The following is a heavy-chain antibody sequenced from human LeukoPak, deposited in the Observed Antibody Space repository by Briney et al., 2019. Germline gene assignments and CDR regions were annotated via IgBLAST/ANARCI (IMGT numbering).Heavy chain of an antibody. J-gene: IGHJ4*02. V-gene: IGHV1-8*01. CDR2: MNPNNGNT. D-gene: IGHD3-10*01. Sequence: ASVRVSCKASGYTFSNYDINWVRQATGQGLEWMGWMNPNNGNTGFAQKFQGRVTMTRNTAISTAYMELSSLRSEDTAVYYCARGIRYYGSGSYHDYWGQGTLVTVSS. CDR3: ARGIRYYGSGSYHDY. CDR1: GYTFSNYD.